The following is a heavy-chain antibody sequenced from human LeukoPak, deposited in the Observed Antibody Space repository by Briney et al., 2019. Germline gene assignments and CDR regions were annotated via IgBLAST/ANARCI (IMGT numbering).Heavy chain of an antibody. V-gene: IGHV3-49*04. Sequence: GGSLRLSCTASGFTFGDYAMSWVRQAPGKGLEWVGFIRSKAYGGTTEYAASVKGRLTISRDDSKSIAYLQMNSLKTEDTAVYYCTRDWDDYAYFDYWGQGTLVTVSS. D-gene: IGHD4-17*01. CDR3: TRDWDDYAYFDY. J-gene: IGHJ4*02. CDR2: IRSKAYGGTT. CDR1: GFTFGDYA.